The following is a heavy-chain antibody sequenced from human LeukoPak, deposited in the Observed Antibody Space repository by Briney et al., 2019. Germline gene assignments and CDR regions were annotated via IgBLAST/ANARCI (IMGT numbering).Heavy chain of an antibody. CDR1: GFTFSSYW. V-gene: IGHV3-74*01. CDR2: IKSDGST. D-gene: IGHD3-10*01. J-gene: IGHJ5*02. Sequence: GGSLRLSRAASGFTFSSYWMHWVRQTPGKGLVWVSRIKSDGSTIYADSVKGRFTISRDNAKNTLYLQMNSLRAEDTAIYYCARAVTYFYGSVTYDWFDPWGQGTLVTVSS. CDR3: ARAVTYFYGSVTYDWFDP.